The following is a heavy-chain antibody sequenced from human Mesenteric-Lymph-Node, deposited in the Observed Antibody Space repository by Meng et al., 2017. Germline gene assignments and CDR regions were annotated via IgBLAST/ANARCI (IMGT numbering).Heavy chain of an antibody. V-gene: IGHV1-18*01. CDR1: GYTFTSYG. J-gene: IGHJ5*02. D-gene: IGHD4-17*01. Sequence: QVQLVQSGAEVKKPGASVKVSCKASGYTFTSYGISWVRQAPGQGLEWMGWISDYNGNTNYAQKLQGRVTMTTDTSTSTAYMELRSLRSNDTAVYYCARDEDYGDYRIWFDPWGQGTLVTVSS. CDR2: ISDYNGNT. CDR3: ARDEDYGDYRIWFDP.